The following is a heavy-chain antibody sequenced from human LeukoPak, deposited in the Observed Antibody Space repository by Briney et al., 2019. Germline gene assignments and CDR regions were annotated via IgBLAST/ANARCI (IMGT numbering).Heavy chain of an antibody. J-gene: IGHJ6*03. CDR2: IIPIFGTA. CDR3: ARDSGYYDILTGQKKNYYYYYMDV. D-gene: IGHD3-9*01. V-gene: IGHV1-69*05. Sequence: ASVKVSCKASGGTFSSYAISWVRQAPGQGLEWMGGIIPIFGTANYAQKFQGRVTTTTDGSTSTAYMELSSLRSEDTAVYYCARDSGYYDILTGQKKNYYYYYMDVWGKGTTVTVSS. CDR1: GGTFSSYA.